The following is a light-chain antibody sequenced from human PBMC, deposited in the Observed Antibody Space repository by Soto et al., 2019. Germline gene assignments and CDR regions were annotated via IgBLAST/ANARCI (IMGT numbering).Light chain of an antibody. CDR2: EVT. Sequence: QSVLTRPASVSGSPGQSITISCTGTSRDIGFFNYVSWYQQFPGNAPKLIIFEVTNRPSGVSNRFSASKSGNTASLTISGLQAEDGADYYCSSYTTRSTYVFGTGTKVTVL. CDR1: SRDIGFFNY. V-gene: IGLV2-14*01. CDR3: SSYTTRSTYV. J-gene: IGLJ1*01.